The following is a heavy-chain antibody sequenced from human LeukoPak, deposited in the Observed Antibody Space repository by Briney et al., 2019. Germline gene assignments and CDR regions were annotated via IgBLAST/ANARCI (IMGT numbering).Heavy chain of an antibody. CDR2: ISSSSSTI. CDR1: GFTFSSYS. V-gene: IGHV3-48*01. D-gene: IGHD4-17*01. J-gene: IGHJ4*02. CDR3: AKDPSVSFGDSLFDY. Sequence: GGSLRLSCAASGFTFSSYSMNWVRQAPGKGLEWVSYISSSSSTIYYADSVKGRFTISRDNAKNSLYLQMNSLRAEDTAVYYCAKDPSVSFGDSLFDYWGQGTLVTVSS.